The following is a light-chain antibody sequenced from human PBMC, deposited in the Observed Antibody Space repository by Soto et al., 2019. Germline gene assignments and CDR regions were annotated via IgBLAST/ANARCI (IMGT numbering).Light chain of an antibody. V-gene: IGKV1-5*01. CDR1: QSISNW. Sequence: IQMTQSPSTLSASVGDRVTITCRASQSISNWLAWYQQKPGKAPKLLIYDASTLESGVPSRFSGSGSGTEFTLTISSLQPEDFATYYCQRYNSYSYTFGQGTRLEIK. J-gene: IGKJ5*01. CDR2: DAS. CDR3: QRYNSYSYT.